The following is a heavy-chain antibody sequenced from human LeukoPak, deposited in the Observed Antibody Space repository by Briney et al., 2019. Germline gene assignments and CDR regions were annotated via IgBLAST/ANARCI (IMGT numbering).Heavy chain of an antibody. V-gene: IGHV1-18*01. Sequence: ASVKVSCKASGYTFTSYGISWVRQAPGQGLEWMGWISAYNGNTNYAQKLQGRVTMTTDTSTSTAYMELRSLRSDDTAVYYCARDLIVVVPTGPPQAMGAFDIWGQGTMVTVSS. D-gene: IGHD2-2*01. J-gene: IGHJ3*02. CDR3: ARDLIVVVPTGPPQAMGAFDI. CDR1: GYTFTSYG. CDR2: ISAYNGNT.